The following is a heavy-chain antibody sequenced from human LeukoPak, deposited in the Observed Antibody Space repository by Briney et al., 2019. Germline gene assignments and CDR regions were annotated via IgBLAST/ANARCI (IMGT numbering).Heavy chain of an antibody. D-gene: IGHD6-13*01. CDR3: ARTRGRIAAALYNWFDP. Sequence: ASVKVSCKASGYTFTGYYMHWVRQAPGQGPEWMGWINPNSGGTNYAQKFQGRVTMTRDTSISTAYMELSRLRSDDTAVYYCARTRGRIAAALYNWFDPWGQGTLVTVSS. CDR1: GYTFTGYY. V-gene: IGHV1-2*02. CDR2: INPNSGGT. J-gene: IGHJ5*02.